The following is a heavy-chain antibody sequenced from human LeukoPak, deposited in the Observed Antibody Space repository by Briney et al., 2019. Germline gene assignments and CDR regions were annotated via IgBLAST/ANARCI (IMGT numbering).Heavy chain of an antibody. J-gene: IGHJ3*01. CDR1: GFTFSSSA. D-gene: IGHD3-10*01. Sequence: GGSLRLSCAASGFTFSSSAMSWVRQAPGKGLEWVSAISGSGGVTYFRDSVKGRFTVSRDNSKNTLYLQMNSLRAEDTALYYCAKNGSGTSRAFDVWGQGTMVTVSS. CDR2: ISGSGGVT. CDR3: AKNGSGTSRAFDV. V-gene: IGHV3-23*01.